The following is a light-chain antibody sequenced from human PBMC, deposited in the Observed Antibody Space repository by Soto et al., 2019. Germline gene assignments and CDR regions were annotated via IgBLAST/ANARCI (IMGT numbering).Light chain of an antibody. V-gene: IGKV3-20*01. Sequence: EIVLTQSPCTLSVSPGERATLSCWASQSVSSSFVAWYQQKPGQAPRLLIYGASSRAAGVPDRFSGGGSGTDFTLTISRLEPEDFAVYYCQQFSSYPLTFGGGTKVDIK. CDR3: QQFSSYPLT. J-gene: IGKJ4*01. CDR1: QSVSSSF. CDR2: GAS.